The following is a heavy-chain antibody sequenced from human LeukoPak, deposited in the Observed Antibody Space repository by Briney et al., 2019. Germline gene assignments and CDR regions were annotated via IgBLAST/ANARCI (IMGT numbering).Heavy chain of an antibody. CDR2: ISGSGGST. CDR3: AKGPDYDFWSGFPHFDY. V-gene: IGHV3-23*01. J-gene: IGHJ4*02. D-gene: IGHD3-3*01. CDR1: GFTFSSYA. Sequence: GGSLRLSCAASGFTFSSYAMSWVRQAPGKGLEWVSAISGSGGSTYYADSVKGRFTISRDNSKNTLYPQMNSLRAEDTAVYYCAKGPDYDFWSGFPHFDYWGQGTLVTVSS.